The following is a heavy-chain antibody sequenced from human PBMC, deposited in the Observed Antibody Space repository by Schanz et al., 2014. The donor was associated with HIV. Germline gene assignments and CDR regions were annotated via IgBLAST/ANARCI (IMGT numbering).Heavy chain of an antibody. D-gene: IGHD2-2*01. V-gene: IGHV4-59*01. CDR1: GGSIVDYH. J-gene: IGHJ5*02. CDR3: ARTDCSTSTSCYGIEDWFDP. CDR2: IYHNNGGT. Sequence: QVQLQESGPGLVKPSETLSLTCTVSGGSIVDYHWNWIRQPPGKGLEWIGYIYHNNGGTNYNPSLKSRVTISVDTSKNQISLKLTSVTAADTAVYYWARTDCSTSTSCYGIEDWFDPWGQGTLVTVSS.